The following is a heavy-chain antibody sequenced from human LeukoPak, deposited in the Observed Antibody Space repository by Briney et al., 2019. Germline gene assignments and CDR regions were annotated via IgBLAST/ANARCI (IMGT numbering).Heavy chain of an antibody. J-gene: IGHJ4*02. V-gene: IGHV3-21*01. CDR1: GLTFSSYS. Sequence: GGSLRLSCAASGLTFSSYSMNWVRQAPGKGLEWVSSISSGGTYVDYADSVKGRFTISRDNAKNSLYLQMNSLRAEDTAVFYCARDPGYSNSPYYLDYWGQGTLVTVSS. CDR2: ISSGGTYV. CDR3: ARDPGYSNSPYYLDY. D-gene: IGHD5-12*01.